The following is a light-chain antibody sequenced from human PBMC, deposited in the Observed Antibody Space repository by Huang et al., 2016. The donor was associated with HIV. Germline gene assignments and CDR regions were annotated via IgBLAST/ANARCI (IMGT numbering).Light chain of an antibody. CDR1: QDIARF. Sequence: DIQMTQSPSSLSASIGDKVTITCQATQDIARFLNWYQQKPGQAPKLLIYDASTLQTGVPSRFSGSGSGTDFSFTISSLQPEDIATYYCQQYDGLPPWTFGQETKVEIQ. J-gene: IGKJ1*01. CDR2: DAS. CDR3: QQYDGLPPWT. V-gene: IGKV1-33*01.